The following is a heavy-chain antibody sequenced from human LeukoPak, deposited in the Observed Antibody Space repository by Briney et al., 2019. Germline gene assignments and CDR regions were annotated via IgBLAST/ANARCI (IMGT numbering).Heavy chain of an antibody. CDR3: ARAEMPITTGELDL. Sequence: ASVKVSCKASGYTFTGYYMHWVRQAPGQGLEWMGWINPNSGGTNYAQKFQGRVTMTRDMSVNTAYMDMERLRSDDTAVYYCARAEMPITTGELDLWGQGTLVTVSS. CDR2: INPNSGGT. V-gene: IGHV1-2*02. J-gene: IGHJ5*02. CDR1: GYTFTGYY. D-gene: IGHD4-11*01.